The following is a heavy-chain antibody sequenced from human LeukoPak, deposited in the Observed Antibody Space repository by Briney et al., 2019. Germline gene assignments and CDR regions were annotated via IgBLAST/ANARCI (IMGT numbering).Heavy chain of an antibody. CDR1: GGSLSSYY. CDR2: IFYSGST. Sequence: SETLSLTCTVSGGSLSSYYWTWIRQPPGKGLEWIGYIFYSGSTNYNPSLKGRVTMSVDTSKNQFSLKLNSVTAADTAVYYCARSGTSTGYLYWGQGDLVTVSS. D-gene: IGHD3-9*01. J-gene: IGHJ4*02. CDR3: ARSGTSTGYLY. V-gene: IGHV4-59*01.